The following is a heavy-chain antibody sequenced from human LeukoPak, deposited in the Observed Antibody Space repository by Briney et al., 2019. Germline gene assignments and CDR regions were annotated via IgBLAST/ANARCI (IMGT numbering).Heavy chain of an antibody. V-gene: IGHV4-38-2*02. Sequence: SETLSLTCSVSGYSISSGNYWGLIRQPPGKGLEWIGSIYHSGSTYYNPSLKSRVTMSVDTSKNQFSLKLRSVTAADTALYYCTRGNSDNFPPYIDYWGQGTLVTVSS. CDR2: IYHSGST. CDR3: TRGNSDNFPPYIDY. D-gene: IGHD4-23*01. CDR1: GYSISSGNY. J-gene: IGHJ4*02.